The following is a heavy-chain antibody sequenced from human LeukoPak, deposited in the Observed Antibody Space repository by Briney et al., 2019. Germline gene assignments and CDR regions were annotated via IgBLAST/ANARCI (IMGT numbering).Heavy chain of an antibody. D-gene: IGHD3-16*01. CDR3: ASSPRSLGYFDY. CDR1: GGSFSGYY. V-gene: IGHV4-34*01. Sequence: SETLSLTCAVYGGSFSGYYWSWIRQPPGKGLEWIGEINHSGSTNYNPSLKSRVTISVDTSKNQFSLKLSSVTAADTAVYYCASSPRSLGYFDYWGQGTLVTVSS. CDR2: INHSGST. J-gene: IGHJ4*02.